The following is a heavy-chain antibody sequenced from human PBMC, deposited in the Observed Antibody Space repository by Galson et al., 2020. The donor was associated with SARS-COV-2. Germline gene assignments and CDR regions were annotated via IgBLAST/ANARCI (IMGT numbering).Heavy chain of an antibody. V-gene: IGHV4-31*03. CDR2: IYYSGST. J-gene: IGHJ3*02. D-gene: IGHD1-1*01. Sequence: SETLSLTCTVSGGSISSSGYYWSWIRQHPGKGREWIGYIYYSGSTYYNPSLKSRVTISVDTSKNQFSLKLSSVTAADTAVYYCARTSGGTDAFDIWGQGTMVTVSS. CDR3: ARTSGGTDAFDI. CDR1: GGSISSSGYY.